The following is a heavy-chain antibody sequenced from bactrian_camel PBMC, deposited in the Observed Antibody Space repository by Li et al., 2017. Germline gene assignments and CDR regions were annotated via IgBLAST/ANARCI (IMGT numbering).Heavy chain of an antibody. V-gene: IGHV3-2*01. CDR2: IMSTGHPI. Sequence: HVQLVESGGGSVQPEGSLRLSCAASGFTFSLYHMSWIRQAPGRDPEWVAGIMSTGHPIEYRASVKGRFIISRDNAKSTLYLQMNNLKPEDSAMYYCATCLTISWVTLQRAAFGYWGQGTHVTVS. D-gene: IGHD5*01. J-gene: IGHJ6*01. CDR3: ATCLTISWVTLQRAAFGY. CDR1: GFTFSLYH.